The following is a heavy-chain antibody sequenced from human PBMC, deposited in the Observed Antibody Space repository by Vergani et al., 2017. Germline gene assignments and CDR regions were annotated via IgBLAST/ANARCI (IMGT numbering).Heavy chain of an antibody. CDR3: ARDPLDSTTWPFLLLDMDV. Sequence: QVQLQESGPGLVRPSQTLSLTCTVPGGSISSGSYYWSWFRQPAGKGLDWIGRFYTGGDTSYNPSLKSRVTISVDTSKNQFSLQLSSVTSADTAVYYCARDPLDSTTWPFLLLDMDVWGQGTTVTVSS. J-gene: IGHJ6*02. CDR2: FYTGGDT. D-gene: IGHD6-13*01. CDR1: GGSISSGSYY. V-gene: IGHV4-61*02.